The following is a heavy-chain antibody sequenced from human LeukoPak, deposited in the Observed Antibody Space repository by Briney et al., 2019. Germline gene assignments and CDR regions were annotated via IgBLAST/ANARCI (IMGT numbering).Heavy chain of an antibody. Sequence: SVKVSCKASGGTFSSYAISWVRQAPGQGIEWMGRIIPIFGTANYAQKFQGRVTITTDESTSTAYMELSSLRSEDTAVYYCARSDDYDSSGYPFDYWGQGTLVTVSS. D-gene: IGHD3-22*01. CDR3: ARSDDYDSSGYPFDY. CDR2: IIPIFGTA. CDR1: GGTFSSYA. V-gene: IGHV1-69*05. J-gene: IGHJ4*02.